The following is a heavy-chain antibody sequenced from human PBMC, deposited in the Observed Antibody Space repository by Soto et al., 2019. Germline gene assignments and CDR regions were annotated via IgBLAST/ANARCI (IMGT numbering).Heavy chain of an antibody. Sequence: PGGSLRLSCAASGFTFSDYYMSWIRQAPGKGLEWVSYISSSSSYTNYADSVKGRFTISRDNAKNSLYLQMNSLRAEDTAVYYCARFSPNDITIFGVVISYYFDYWGQGTLVTVPQ. D-gene: IGHD3-3*01. V-gene: IGHV3-11*06. CDR3: ARFSPNDITIFGVVISYYFDY. CDR1: GFTFSDYY. CDR2: ISSSSSYT. J-gene: IGHJ4*02.